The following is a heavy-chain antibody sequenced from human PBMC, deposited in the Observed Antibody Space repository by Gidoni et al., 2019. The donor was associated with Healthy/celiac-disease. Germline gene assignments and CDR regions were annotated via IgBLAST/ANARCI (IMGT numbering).Heavy chain of an antibody. V-gene: IGHV3-74*01. J-gene: IGHJ3*02. D-gene: IGHD2-2*01. CDR3: ARVFTRGDAFDI. CDR2: SNGDGSDT. Sequence: EVQLVESGGGLVQPGGSLRLSCAAYGFTLRNYWMHWVRQAPGKGLVWVSRSNGDGSDTSYADSVKGRFTISRDNAKNTLYLQMNSLRAEDTAVYYCARVFTRGDAFDIWGQGTMVTVSS. CDR1: GFTLRNYW.